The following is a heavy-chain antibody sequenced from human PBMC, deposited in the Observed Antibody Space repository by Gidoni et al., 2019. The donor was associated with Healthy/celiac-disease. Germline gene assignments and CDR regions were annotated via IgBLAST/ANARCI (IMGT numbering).Heavy chain of an antibody. J-gene: IGHJ4*02. V-gene: IGHV3-23*01. D-gene: IGHD3-22*01. CDR2: ISGSGGST. CDR1: GFTFRSYA. CDR3: AKDELGGYDSSGYYF. Sequence: EVQLLESGGGLVQPGGSLRLSCAASGFTFRSYAMSWVRQAPGKGLEWVSAISGSGGSTYYADSVKGRFTISRDNSKNTLYLQMNSLRAEDTAVYYCAKDELGGYDSSGYYFWGQGTLVTVSS.